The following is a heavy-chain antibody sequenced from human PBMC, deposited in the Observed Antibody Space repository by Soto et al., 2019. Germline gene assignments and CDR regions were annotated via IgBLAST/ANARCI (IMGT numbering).Heavy chain of an antibody. J-gene: IGHJ4*02. V-gene: IGHV1-18*01. D-gene: IGHD2-15*01. Sequence: QVQLVQSGAEVKKPGASVKVSCKASGYIFINYGISWVRQAPGQGLEWMGWINSYNGNTNSAQKLQSRVTMTTDTSTNTAYIDLRSLTADDTAVYSWARSAWVVEGDDYWGQGTLVTVSS. CDR1: GYIFINYG. CDR2: INSYNGNT. CDR3: ARSAWVVEGDDY.